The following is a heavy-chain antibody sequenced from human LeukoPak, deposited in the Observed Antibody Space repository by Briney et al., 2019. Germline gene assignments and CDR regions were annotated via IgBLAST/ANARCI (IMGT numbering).Heavy chain of an antibody. CDR1: GFTLSSYA. CDR3: AKVAAVYGSGSPDFDY. V-gene: IGHV3-23*01. D-gene: IGHD3-10*01. J-gene: IGHJ4*02. Sequence: GGSLRLSCAASGFTLSSYAMSWVRQAPGKGLEWVSAISGSGGSTYYADSVKGRFTISRDNSKNTLYLQMNSLRAEDTAVYYCAKVAAVYGSGSPDFDYWGQGTLVTVSS. CDR2: ISGSGGST.